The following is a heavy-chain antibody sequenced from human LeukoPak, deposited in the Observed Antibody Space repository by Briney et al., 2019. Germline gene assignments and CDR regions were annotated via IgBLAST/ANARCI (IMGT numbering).Heavy chain of an antibody. V-gene: IGHV1-46*01. CDR2: INPSRGST. D-gene: IGHD3-10*01. J-gene: IGHJ6*02. CDR3: AREGYGSGRRLGLDV. Sequence: GASVKVSCKASGYTFTSYYIHWVRQAPGQGLEWMGMINPSRGSTSYAQKFQGGLTMTRDTSTSTVYMELSNLRSEDTAVYYCAREGYGSGRRLGLDVWGQGTTVTVSS. CDR1: GYTFTSYY.